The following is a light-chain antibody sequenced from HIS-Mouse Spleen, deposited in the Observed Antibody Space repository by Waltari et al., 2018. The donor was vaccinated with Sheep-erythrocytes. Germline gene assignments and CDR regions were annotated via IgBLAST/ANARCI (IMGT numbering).Light chain of an antibody. CDR2: EVS. V-gene: IGLV2-14*01. CDR1: SSDVGGYNY. J-gene: IGLJ2*01. CDR3: SSYTSSSTLVV. Sequence: QSALTQPASVSGSPGQSITISCTGTSSDVGGYNYVSWYQQHPGKAPKLMIYEVSNRPSGVSNRFPGSKSGNTASLPLSGLQAEDEADYYCSSYTSSSTLVVFGGGTKLTVL.